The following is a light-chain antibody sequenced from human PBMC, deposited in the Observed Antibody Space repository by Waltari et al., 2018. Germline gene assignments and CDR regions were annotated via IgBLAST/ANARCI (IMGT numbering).Light chain of an antibody. CDR3: QHYLRLPAT. CDR2: GAS. CDR1: QSVSRA. V-gene: IGKV3-20*01. Sequence: EIVLTQSPGTLSLSPGERATLSCRASQSVSRALAWYQQKPGQAPRLLIYGASNRATGIPVRFSGSGSGTDFSLTISSLEPEDFAVYYCQHYLRLPATFGQGTKVEIK. J-gene: IGKJ1*01.